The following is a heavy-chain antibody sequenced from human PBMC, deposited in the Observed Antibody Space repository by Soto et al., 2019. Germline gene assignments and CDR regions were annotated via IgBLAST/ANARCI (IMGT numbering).Heavy chain of an antibody. Sequence: GGSLRLSCAASGFTFHTYTMNWVRQAPGKGLEWVSSISSSSAYIYYADSVKGRFTISRDNAKDSLFLQMNGLRAEDTAVYYCARDRKLGPGPNYYYYCMDVWGQGTTVTVSS. V-gene: IGHV3-21*01. CDR2: ISSSSAYI. CDR3: ARDRKLGPGPNYYYYCMDV. J-gene: IGHJ6*02. CDR1: GFTFHTYT.